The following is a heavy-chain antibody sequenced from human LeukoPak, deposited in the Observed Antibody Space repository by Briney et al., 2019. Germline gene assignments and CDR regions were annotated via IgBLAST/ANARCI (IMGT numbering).Heavy chain of an antibody. CDR2: ISSSGSTI. CDR1: GFTFSSYS. D-gene: IGHD3-10*02. V-gene: IGHV3-48*04. Sequence: PGGSLRLSCVASGFTFSSYSMNWVRQAPGEGLEWVSYISSSGSTIYYADSVKGRFTISRDNAKNSLYLQMNSLRAEDTAVSDCAELGITMIGGVWGKGTTVTISS. J-gene: IGHJ6*04. CDR3: AELGITMIGGV.